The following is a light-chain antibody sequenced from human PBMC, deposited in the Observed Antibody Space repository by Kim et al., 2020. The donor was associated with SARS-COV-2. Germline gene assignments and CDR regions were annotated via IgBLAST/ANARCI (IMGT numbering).Light chain of an antibody. CDR2: QDS. CDR1: KLGDKY. V-gene: IGLV3-1*01. Sequence: VSHGQTASITCSGDKLGDKYACWYQQKPGQSPVLVIYQDSKRPSGIPERFSGSNSGNTATLTISGTQAMDEADYYCQAWDSSTVVFGGGTQLTVL. CDR3: QAWDSSTVV. J-gene: IGLJ2*01.